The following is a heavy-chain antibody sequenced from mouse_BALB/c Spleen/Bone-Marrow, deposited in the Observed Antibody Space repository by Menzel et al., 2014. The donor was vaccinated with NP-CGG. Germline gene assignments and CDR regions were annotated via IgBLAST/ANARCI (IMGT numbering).Heavy chain of an antibody. CDR3: ARKVRYFDY. CDR1: GFAFSSYD. Sequence: EVQVVESGGGLVEPGGSLKLSCAASGFAFSSYDMSWVRQTPEKRLEWVAYISSGGGSTYYPDTVKGRFTISRDNAKNTLYLQMSSLKSEDTAMYYCARKVRYFDYWGQGTTLTVSS. J-gene: IGHJ2*01. V-gene: IGHV5-12-1*01. D-gene: IGHD2-14*01. CDR2: ISSGGGST.